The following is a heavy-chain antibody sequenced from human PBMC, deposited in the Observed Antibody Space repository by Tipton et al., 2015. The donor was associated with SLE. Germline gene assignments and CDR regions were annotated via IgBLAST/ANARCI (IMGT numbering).Heavy chain of an antibody. J-gene: IGHJ4*02. CDR1: GGSFSGYY. CDR3: ARGPHTVTFDY. D-gene: IGHD4-17*01. CDR2: INHSGST. V-gene: IGHV4-34*01. Sequence: TLSLTCAVYGGSFSGYYWSWIRQPPGKGLEWIGEINHSGSTNYNPSLKSRVTISVDTSKNQFSLKLSSVTAADTAVYYCARGPHTVTFDYWGQGTLVTVSS.